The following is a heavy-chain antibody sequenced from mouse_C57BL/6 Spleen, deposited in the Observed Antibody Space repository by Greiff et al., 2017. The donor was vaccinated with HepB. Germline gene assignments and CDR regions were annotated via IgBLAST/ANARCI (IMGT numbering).Heavy chain of an antibody. CDR1: GFTFSSYT. CDR2: ISGGGGNT. V-gene: IGHV5-9*01. J-gene: IGHJ4*01. CDR3: ARHGAEAMDY. Sequence: DVMLVESGGGLVKPGGSLKLSCAASGFTFSSYTMSWVRQTPEKRLEWVATISGGGGNTYYPDSVKGRFTISRDNAKNTLYLQMSSLRSEDTALYYCARHGAEAMDYWGQGTSVTVSS.